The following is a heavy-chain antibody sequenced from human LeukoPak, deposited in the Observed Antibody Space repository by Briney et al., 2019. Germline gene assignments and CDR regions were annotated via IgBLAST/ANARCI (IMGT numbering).Heavy chain of an antibody. CDR3: ARATSPGYDFWSGYLSRYGMDV. D-gene: IGHD3-3*01. J-gene: IGHJ6*02. V-gene: IGHV3-30*04. Sequence: PGGSLRLSCAASGFTFSSYAMHWVRQAPGKGLEWVAVISYDGSNKYYADSVKGRFTISRDNSKNTLYLQMNSLRAEDTAVYYCARATSPGYDFWSGYLSRYGMDVWGQGTTVTVSS. CDR1: GFTFSSYA. CDR2: ISYDGSNK.